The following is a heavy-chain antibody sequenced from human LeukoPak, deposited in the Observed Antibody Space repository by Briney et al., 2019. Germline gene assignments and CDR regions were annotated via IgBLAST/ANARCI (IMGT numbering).Heavy chain of an antibody. V-gene: IGHV3-7*01. CDR3: AREADTAMVGDAFDI. CDR2: IKQVGSEK. D-gene: IGHD5-18*01. Sequence: PGGSLRLSCAASGFTFSSYWMSWVRQAPGKGLEWVANIKQVGSEKYYVDSVKGRFTISRDNAKNSLYLQMNSLRAEDTAVYYCAREADTAMVGDAFDIWGQGTMVTVSS. J-gene: IGHJ3*02. CDR1: GFTFSSYW.